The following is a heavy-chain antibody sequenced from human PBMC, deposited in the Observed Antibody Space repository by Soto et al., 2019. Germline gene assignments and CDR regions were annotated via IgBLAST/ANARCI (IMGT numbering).Heavy chain of an antibody. V-gene: IGHV3-30-3*01. D-gene: IGHD3-9*01. CDR1: GFTFSSYA. J-gene: IGHJ4*02. CDR2: ISYDGSNK. CDR3: ARDSSYDILTGYYRISGDFDY. Sequence: QVQLVESGGGVVHPGRSLRLSCAASGFTFSSYAMHWVRQAPGKGLEWVAVISYDGSNKYYADSVKGRFTISRDNSKNTLYLQMNSLRAEDTAVYYCARDSSYDILTGYYRISGDFDYWGQGTLVTVSS.